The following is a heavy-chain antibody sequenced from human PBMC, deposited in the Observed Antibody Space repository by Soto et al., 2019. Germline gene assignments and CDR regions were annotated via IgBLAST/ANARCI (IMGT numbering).Heavy chain of an antibody. D-gene: IGHD6-19*01. CDR1: GGTFSSYA. J-gene: IGHJ4*02. V-gene: IGHV1-69*06. CDR2: IIAIYGTT. CDR3: ARDSWVAGTFDY. Sequence: ASVKVSCKASGGTFSSYAISWVRQAPGQGLEWMGGIIAIYGTTNYAQKFQGRVTMTADKSTSTAYMELRSLRSDDTAVYYCARDSWVAGTFDYWGQGTLVTVSS.